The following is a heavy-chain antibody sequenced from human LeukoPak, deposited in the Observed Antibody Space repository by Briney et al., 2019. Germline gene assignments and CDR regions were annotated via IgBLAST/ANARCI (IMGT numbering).Heavy chain of an antibody. CDR3: AKDPTGSEYYYYMDV. CDR2: ISYDGSNK. V-gene: IGHV3-30*18. Sequence: GGSLRLSCAASGFTFSSYGMHWVRQAPGKGLEWVAVISYDGSNKYYADSVKGRFTISRDNSKNTLYLQMNSLRAEDTAVYYCAKDPTGSEYYYYMDVWGKGTTVTISS. D-gene: IGHD3-10*01. J-gene: IGHJ6*03. CDR1: GFTFSSYG.